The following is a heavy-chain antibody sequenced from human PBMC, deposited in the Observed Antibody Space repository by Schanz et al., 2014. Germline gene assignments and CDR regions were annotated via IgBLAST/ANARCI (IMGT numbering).Heavy chain of an antibody. V-gene: IGHV3-74*02. J-gene: IGHJ4*02. D-gene: IGHD2-21*01. CDR3: ARKSLVSAHYDS. Sequence: EVQLVESGGGLVQPGGSLRLSCSASGFTFSTFAMHWVRQAPGKGLVWVSRINGDGSNTNYADSVKGRFTISRDNAKNTLYLQMGSLRAEDVAVYYCARKSLVSAHYDSWGQGTLVTVSS. CDR1: GFTFSTFA. CDR2: INGDGSNT.